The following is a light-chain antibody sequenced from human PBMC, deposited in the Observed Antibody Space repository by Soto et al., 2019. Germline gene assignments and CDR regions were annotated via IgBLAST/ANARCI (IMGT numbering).Light chain of an antibody. V-gene: IGKV1-39*01. CDR3: QQSYSTPQT. CDR1: QSISSY. Sequence: DIQMTQSPSSLSASVGDRVPITCRASQSISSYLNWYQQKPRKAPTLLIYAASSFQRGVPSRFSGSGSGTDFTLTISSLQPEDFATYYCQQSYSTPQTFGQGTKVDIK. CDR2: AAS. J-gene: IGKJ1*01.